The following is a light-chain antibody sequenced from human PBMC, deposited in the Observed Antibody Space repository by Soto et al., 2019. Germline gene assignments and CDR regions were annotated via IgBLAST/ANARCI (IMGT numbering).Light chain of an antibody. J-gene: IGLJ1*01. CDR1: SSDVGAFNY. CDR2: DVS. Sequence: QTVVTQPASVSGSPGQSIAISCTGTSSDVGAFNYVSWYQQHPGKAPKFMIFDVSSRPSGVFDRFSGSKSGNTASLTISGLQTEDEADYYCASYTTSSTYVFGTGTKLTVL. CDR3: ASYTTSSTYV. V-gene: IGLV2-14*03.